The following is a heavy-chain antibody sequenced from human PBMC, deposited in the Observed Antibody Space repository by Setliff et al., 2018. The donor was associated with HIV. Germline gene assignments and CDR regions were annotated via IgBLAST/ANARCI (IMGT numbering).Heavy chain of an antibody. V-gene: IGHV1-69*10. CDR1: GYTFNSYY. CDR2: IVPALGTA. Sequence: SVKVSCKASGYTFNSYYMSWVRQATGQGLEWMGGIVPALGTANYAQKFQGRVTMTAGKSTSTSYMELSSLTSEDTAVYYCSRERIGYFDFWGLGTLVTVSS. D-gene: IGHD2-15*01. J-gene: IGHJ4*02. CDR3: SRERIGYFDF.